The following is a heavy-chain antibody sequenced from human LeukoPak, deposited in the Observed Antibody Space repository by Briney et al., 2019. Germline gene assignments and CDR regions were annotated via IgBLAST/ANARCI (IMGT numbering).Heavy chain of an antibody. CDR1: GGTSSNSA. CDR2: IIPIAAIP. D-gene: IGHD3-16*01. Sequence: SVKVSCTASGGTSSNSAINWVRQAPGQGLEWLGRIIPIAAIPNYAQRFRGRLTITADKATSTAFMELDSLRSEDTAVYYCASDNEIWGSAWRGYFAHWGQGALVTVSS. V-gene: IGHV1-69*04. CDR3: ASDNEIWGSAWRGYFAH. J-gene: IGHJ4*02.